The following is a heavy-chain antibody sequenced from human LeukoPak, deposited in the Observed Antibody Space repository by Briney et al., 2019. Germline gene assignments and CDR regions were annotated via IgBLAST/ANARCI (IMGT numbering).Heavy chain of an antibody. Sequence: GSLRLSCAASGFTFSDFPMNWVRQAPGKGLEWVSNIRDTGSGSSYADSVKGRFAISRDNAKNSLYLQMNSLRAEDTAVYYCARGAYYYEDWGQGTLVTVSS. J-gene: IGHJ4*02. D-gene: IGHD3-22*01. CDR1: GFTFSDFP. CDR2: IRDTGSGS. V-gene: IGHV3-48*01. CDR3: ARGAYYYED.